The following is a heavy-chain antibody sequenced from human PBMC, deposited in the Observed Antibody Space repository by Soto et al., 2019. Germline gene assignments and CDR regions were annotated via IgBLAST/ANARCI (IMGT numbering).Heavy chain of an antibody. V-gene: IGHV3-74*01. CDR2: ISGDGVTT. D-gene: IGHD3-9*01. CDR3: AREYYGLLTGYYTDY. CDR1: GFPFSSYW. J-gene: IGHJ4*02. Sequence: EVQLVESGGDLVQRGGSLRLSCAASGFPFSSYWMPWVRHTPGKGLDWVARISGDGVTTYYADSVTGRFTVSRDNAKNTLSLQISGLRADDTAVYYCAREYYGLLTGYYTDYWGQGTLVSVSS.